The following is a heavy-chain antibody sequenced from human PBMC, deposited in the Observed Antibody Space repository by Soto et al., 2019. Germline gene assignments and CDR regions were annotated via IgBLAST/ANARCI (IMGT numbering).Heavy chain of an antibody. Sequence: SETLSLTCTVSGGSISGYYWSWIRQPPGKGLEWIGYIYYSGSTNYNPSLKSRVTISVDTSKNQFSLKQSSVTAADTAVYYCARSYSGSYRYYFDYWGQGTLVTVSS. D-gene: IGHD1-26*01. CDR2: IYYSGST. J-gene: IGHJ4*02. V-gene: IGHV4-59*01. CDR3: ARSYSGSYRYYFDY. CDR1: GGSISGYY.